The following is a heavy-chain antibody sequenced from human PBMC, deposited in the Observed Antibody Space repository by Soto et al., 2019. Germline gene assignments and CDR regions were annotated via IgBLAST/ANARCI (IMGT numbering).Heavy chain of an antibody. J-gene: IGHJ4*02. CDR3: AKVGVEMATITPFDY. Sequence: GGSLRLSCSASGFTLSSYAMSWVRQAPGKGLEWVSAISGSGGSTYYADSVKGRFTISRDNSKNTLYLQMNSLRAEDTAVYYCAKVGVEMATITPFDYWGQGTLVTVSS. D-gene: IGHD5-12*01. V-gene: IGHV3-23*01. CDR2: ISGSGGST. CDR1: GFTLSSYA.